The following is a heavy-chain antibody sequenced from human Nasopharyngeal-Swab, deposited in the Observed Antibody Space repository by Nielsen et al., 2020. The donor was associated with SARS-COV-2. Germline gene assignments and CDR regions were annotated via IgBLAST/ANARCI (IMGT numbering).Heavy chain of an antibody. CDR1: GYTLTELS. J-gene: IGHJ6*02. CDR3: ARAGYCSSTSCSDYYYYGMDV. D-gene: IGHD2-2*01. Sequence: ASVKVSCKVSGYTLTELSMHWVRQAPGKGLEWMGGFDPEDGETIYAQKFQGRVTMTEDTSTDTAYMELSSLRSEDTAVYYCARAGYCSSTSCSDYYYYGMDVWGQGTTVTVSS. V-gene: IGHV1-24*01. CDR2: FDPEDGET.